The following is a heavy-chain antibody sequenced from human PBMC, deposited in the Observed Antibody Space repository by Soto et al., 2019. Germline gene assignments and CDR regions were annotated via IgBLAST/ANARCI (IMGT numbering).Heavy chain of an antibody. J-gene: IGHJ4*02. CDR1: GFTFSSYA. CDR2: ISGSGGST. D-gene: IGHD6-19*01. CDR3: AKDGTLYSSGWYVGPYFDY. V-gene: IGHV3-23*01. Sequence: PGGSLRLSCAASGFTFSSYAMSWVRQAPGKGLEWVSAISGSGGSTYYADSVKGRFTISRDNSKNTLYLQMNSLRAEDTAVYYCAKDGTLYSSGWYVGPYFDYWGQGTLVTVSS.